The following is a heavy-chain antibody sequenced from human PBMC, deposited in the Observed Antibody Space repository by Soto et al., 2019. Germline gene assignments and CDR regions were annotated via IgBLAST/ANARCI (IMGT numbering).Heavy chain of an antibody. CDR2: IRSKAYGGTT. CDR1: GFTFGDYA. Sequence: PGGSLRLSCTASGFTFGDYAMSWFRQAPGKGPEWVGFIRSKAYGGTTEYAASVEGRFTISRDDSKSIAYLQMNSLKTEDTAVYYCTRWQISGDFWSGYYLNRYYYYGMDVWGQGTTVTVSS. D-gene: IGHD3-3*01. J-gene: IGHJ6*02. CDR3: TRWQISGDFWSGYYLNRYYYYGMDV. V-gene: IGHV3-49*03.